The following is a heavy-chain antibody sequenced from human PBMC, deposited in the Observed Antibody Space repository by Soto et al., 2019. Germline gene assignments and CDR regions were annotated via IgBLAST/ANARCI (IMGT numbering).Heavy chain of an antibody. CDR3: AKPKSGYRRSYYFDY. J-gene: IGHJ4*02. CDR1: GYTFTNYD. V-gene: IGHV1-8*01. Sequence: ASVKVSCKASGYTFTNYDINWVRQATGQGLEWMGWMNANSGNTGYAQKFRGRVTMTRDTSISTAYMELSSLTSDDTAVYYCAKPKSGYRRSYYFDYWGQGTLVTVSS. CDR2: MNANSGNT. D-gene: IGHD5-12*01.